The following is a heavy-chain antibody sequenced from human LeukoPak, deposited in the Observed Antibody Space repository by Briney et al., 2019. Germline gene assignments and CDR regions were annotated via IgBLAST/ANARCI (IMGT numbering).Heavy chain of an antibody. CDR3: ARGQTCDYGDYEGCGTDLIDY. J-gene: IGHJ4*02. D-gene: IGHD4-17*01. V-gene: IGHV1-2*02. Sequence: HAASVKVSCKASGYTFTGYYMHWVRQAPGQGLEWMGWINPNSGGTNYAQKFQGRVTMTRDTSISTAYMELSRLRSDDTAVYYCARGQTCDYGDYEGCGTDLIDYWGQGTLVTVSS. CDR1: GYTFTGYY. CDR2: INPNSGGT.